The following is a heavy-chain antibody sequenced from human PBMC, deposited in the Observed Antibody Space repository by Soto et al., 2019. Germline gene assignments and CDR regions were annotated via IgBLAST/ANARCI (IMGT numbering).Heavy chain of an antibody. V-gene: IGHV4-4*07. CDR3: ARDIGSYAYGEGY. CDR1: GGSINSYW. J-gene: IGHJ4*02. D-gene: IGHD3-10*01. Sequence: SETLSLTCIGSGGSINSYWWSWIRQPAGKGLEWIGRVYSSGTTDYNPSLNSRATLSVETSKNQFSLKLSSVTAADTAVYYCARDIGSYAYGEGYWGQGIQVTVSS. CDR2: VYSSGTT.